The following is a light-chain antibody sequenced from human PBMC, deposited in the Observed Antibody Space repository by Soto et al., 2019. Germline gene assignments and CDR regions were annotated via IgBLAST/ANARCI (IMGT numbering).Light chain of an antibody. CDR3: CSYAGSYSVI. V-gene: IGLV2-11*01. Sequence: QSALTQPRSVSGSPGQSVTISCTGSSSDVGSYKYVSWYQQHPGKAPQLMVYDVSKRPSGVPDRFFGSKSGNTASLTISGLQAEDEADYYCCSYAGSYSVIFGGGTKLTVL. J-gene: IGLJ2*01. CDR1: SSDVGSYKY. CDR2: DVS.